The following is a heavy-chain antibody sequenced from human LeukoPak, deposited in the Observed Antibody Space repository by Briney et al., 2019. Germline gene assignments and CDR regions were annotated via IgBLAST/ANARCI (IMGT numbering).Heavy chain of an antibody. CDR1: GGSFSSYY. D-gene: IGHD3-16*02. J-gene: IGHJ4*02. Sequence: SETLSLTCAVYGGSFSSYYWGWIRQPPGKGLEWIGSIYYSGSTYYNPSLKSRVTISVDTSKNQFSLKLSSVTAADTAVYYCARGSFDYVWGSYRHYFDYWGQGTLVTVSS. V-gene: IGHV4-39*07. CDR2: IYYSGST. CDR3: ARGSFDYVWGSYRHYFDY.